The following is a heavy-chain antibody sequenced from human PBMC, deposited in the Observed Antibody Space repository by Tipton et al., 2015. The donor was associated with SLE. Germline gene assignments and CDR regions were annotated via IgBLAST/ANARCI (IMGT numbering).Heavy chain of an antibody. Sequence: SLRLSCAASGFTFSSYWMSWVRQAPGKGLEWVSAISGSGGSTYYADSVKGRFTISRDNAKNSLYLQMNSLRAEDTAVYYCASDLVEGGWWFWGQGTLVTVSS. J-gene: IGHJ4*02. D-gene: IGHD2-15*01. CDR3: ASDLVEGGWWF. CDR1: GFTFSSYW. V-gene: IGHV3-23*01. CDR2: ISGSGGST.